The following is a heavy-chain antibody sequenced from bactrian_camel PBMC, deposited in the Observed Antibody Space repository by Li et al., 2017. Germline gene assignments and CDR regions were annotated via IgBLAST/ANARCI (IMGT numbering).Heavy chain of an antibody. CDR3: ALGSYASGWTALSAAAFQY. D-gene: IGHD1*01. J-gene: IGHJ4*01. Sequence: VQLVESGGGSVQAGESLKLSCTASGYTFRHCGMAWFRQAPGKERELVANITHDGTTNYAESVKGRFTISQDNAKNILYLRMNNLKDEDTAVYYCALGSYASGWTALSAAAFQYWGQGTQVTVS. CDR2: ITHDGTT. V-gene: IGHV3S55*01. CDR1: GYTFRHCG.